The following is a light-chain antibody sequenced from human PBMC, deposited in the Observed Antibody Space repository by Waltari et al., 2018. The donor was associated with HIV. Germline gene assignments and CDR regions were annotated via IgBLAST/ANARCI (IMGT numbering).Light chain of an antibody. J-gene: IGLJ2*01. CDR1: RSHIGSTT. CDR3: AAWDVSLNGLV. V-gene: IGLV1-44*01. CDR2: SND. Sequence: QSVLTQPPSASGPPGQRVTISCSGSRSHIGSTTVNWYQQLPGTAPKLLIYSNDQRPSGVPDRFSGSKSGTSASLAISGLQSEDEAGYYCAAWDVSLNGLVFGGGTKVTVL.